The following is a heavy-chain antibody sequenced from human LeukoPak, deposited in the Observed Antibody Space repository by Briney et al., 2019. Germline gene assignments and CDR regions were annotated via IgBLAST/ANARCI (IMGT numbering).Heavy chain of an antibody. CDR1: GFTFSSYG. CDR3: ATQTTYYFDSGSGY. D-gene: IGHD3-10*01. J-gene: IGHJ4*02. Sequence: GGSLRLSCAASGFTFSSYGMHWVRQAPGKGLEWVSYISSSGSSIYYADSVKGRFTISRDNAKNSLYLQMNSLRAEDTAVYYCATQTTYYFDSGSGYWGQGTLVTVSS. CDR2: ISSSGSSI. V-gene: IGHV3-48*04.